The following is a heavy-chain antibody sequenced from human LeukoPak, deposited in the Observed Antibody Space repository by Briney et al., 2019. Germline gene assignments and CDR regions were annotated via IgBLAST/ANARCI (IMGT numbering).Heavy chain of an antibody. Sequence: GTSLRLSCAASGFIFSALAMYWARQAPGKGLEWVAAISYDGSIEYYADSVKGRFTISRDNSKKALFLQMNSLSAEATAVYSCARGSTPDYWGLGTLVTVSS. V-gene: IGHV3-30-3*01. CDR3: ARGSTPDY. CDR2: ISYDGSIE. J-gene: IGHJ4*02. CDR1: GFIFSALA.